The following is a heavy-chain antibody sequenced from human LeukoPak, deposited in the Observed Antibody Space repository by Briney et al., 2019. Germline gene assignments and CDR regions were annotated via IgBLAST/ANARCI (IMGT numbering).Heavy chain of an antibody. D-gene: IGHD1-26*01. CDR1: GFSFSTTW. J-gene: IGHJ6*02. CDR2: ISGSGVST. V-gene: IGHV3-23*01. CDR3: ARDTNIVGATTHYYYGMDV. Sequence: GGSLRLSCAASGFSFSTTWMTWVRQAPGKGLEWVSAISGSGVSTYYADSVKGRFTISRDNSKNTLYLQMNSLRAEDTAVYYCARDTNIVGATTHYYYGMDVWGQGTTVTVSS.